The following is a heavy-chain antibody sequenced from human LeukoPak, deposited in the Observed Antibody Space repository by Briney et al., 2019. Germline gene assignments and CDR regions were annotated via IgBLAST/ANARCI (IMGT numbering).Heavy chain of an antibody. CDR1: GYTFTSYY. J-gene: IGHJ4*02. D-gene: IGHD3-22*01. CDR2: INPSGGST. V-gene: IGHV1-46*01. Sequence: ASVTVSCKASGYTFTSYYMHWVRQAPGQGLEWMGIINPSGGSTSYAQKFQGRVTMTRDTSTSTVYMELSSLRSEDTAVYYCARDGPTYYYDSSGSDLFDYWGQGTLVTVSS. CDR3: ARDGPTYYYDSSGSDLFDY.